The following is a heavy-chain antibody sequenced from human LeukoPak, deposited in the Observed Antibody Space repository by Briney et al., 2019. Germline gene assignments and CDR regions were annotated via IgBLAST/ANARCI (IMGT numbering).Heavy chain of an antibody. J-gene: IGHJ4*02. V-gene: IGHV4-59*08. CDR2: FYYSGTS. CDR3: ASAFSGYEQFDF. CDR1: AYSINTNSY. Sequence: SETLSLTCSVSAYSINTNSYRSWIRQPPGKGLEWIGYFYYSGTSNYNPSLKSRVTISVDKSKNQLSLKLGSVTAADTAVYYCASAFSGYEQFDFWGQGTLVTVSS. D-gene: IGHD5-12*01.